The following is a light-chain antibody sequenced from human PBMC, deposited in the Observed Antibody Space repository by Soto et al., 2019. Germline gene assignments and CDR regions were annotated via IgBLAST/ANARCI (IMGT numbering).Light chain of an antibody. CDR3: QQYKKWPPVT. CDR1: QSVSSN. J-gene: IGKJ2*01. CDR2: GAS. Sequence: EIVMTQSPATLSVSPGERVTLSCRASQSVSSNLAWYQQKPGQAPRLLSYGASTRATGIPARFSGSGSGTEFTLTISSLQSEDFVVYYCQQYKKWPPVTFGQGTRLEIK. V-gene: IGKV3-15*01.